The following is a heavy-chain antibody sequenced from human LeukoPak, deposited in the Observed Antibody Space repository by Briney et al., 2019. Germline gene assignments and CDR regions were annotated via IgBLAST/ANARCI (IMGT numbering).Heavy chain of an antibody. J-gene: IGHJ4*02. CDR2: INPNSGGT. D-gene: IGHD3-10*01. V-gene: IGHV1-2*02. CDR3: ASGPLYYYGSGSYSSH. CDR1: GYTFTGYY. Sequence: ASVKVSCKASGYTFTGYYMHWVRQAPGQGLEWMGWINPNSGGTNYAQKFQGRVTMTRDTSISTAYMELSRLRSDDTAVYYCASGPLYYYGSGSYSSHWGQGTLVTVSS.